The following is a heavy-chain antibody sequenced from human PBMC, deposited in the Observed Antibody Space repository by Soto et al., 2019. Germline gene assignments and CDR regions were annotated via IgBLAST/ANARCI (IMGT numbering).Heavy chain of an antibody. CDR2: IYYSGST. V-gene: IGHV4-30-4*01. CDR1: GGSISSGDYY. CDR3: ARDPSFYYDSSGSHPGAFDI. D-gene: IGHD3-22*01. J-gene: IGHJ3*02. Sequence: SETLSLTCTVSGGSISSGDYYWSWIRQPPGKGLEWIGYIYYSGSTYYNPSLKSRVTISVDTSKNQFSLKLNSVTAADTAVYYCARDPSFYYDSSGSHPGAFDIWGQGTMVTVSS.